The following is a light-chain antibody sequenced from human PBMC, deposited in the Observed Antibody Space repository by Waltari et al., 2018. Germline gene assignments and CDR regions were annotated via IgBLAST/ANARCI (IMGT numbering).Light chain of an antibody. V-gene: IGKV4-1*01. Sequence: DIVMTQSPDSLAVSLGERATINCKSSQSLLSRYTSKTYIAWYQQKPGQPPKLLINWASTRGSGVPDRFSGSGSGTDFTLTISSLQAEDVAVYYCHHYYIPPLTFGQGTRLEIK. J-gene: IGKJ5*01. CDR2: WAS. CDR3: HHYYIPPLT. CDR1: QSLLSRYTSKTY.